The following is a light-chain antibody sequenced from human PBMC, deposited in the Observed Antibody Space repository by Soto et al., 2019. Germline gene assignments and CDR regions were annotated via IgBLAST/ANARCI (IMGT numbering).Light chain of an antibody. CDR3: QQYNNWPPFIT. CDR2: RAS. J-gene: IGKJ5*01. CDR1: QNIYSN. V-gene: IGKV3-15*01. Sequence: ILMTQSPASLSVSTGERATLSCRASQNIYSNIAWYQQRPGQAPRLLIYRASTRATGIPARFSGSGSGTGFTLTISSLQSEDFAVYYCQQYNNWPPFITFGQGTRLEIK.